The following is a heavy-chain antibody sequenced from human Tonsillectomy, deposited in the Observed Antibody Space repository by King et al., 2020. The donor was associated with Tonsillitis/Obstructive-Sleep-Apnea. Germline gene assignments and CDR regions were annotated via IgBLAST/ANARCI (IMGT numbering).Heavy chain of an antibody. D-gene: IGHD2-15*01. CDR3: ARRFCSGYTCFSKTFDS. Sequence: VQLVESGAEVKKPGASVKVSCKASGYTFTGHYMHWMRQAPGQGLEWMGRINPNSGCTNYARKFQDRVTLTRDTSISTAYMELSGLRSDDTAVYYCARRFCSGYTCFSKTFDSWGQGTLVTVSS. CDR2: INPNSGCT. CDR1: GYTFTGHY. J-gene: IGHJ4*02. V-gene: IGHV1-2*06.